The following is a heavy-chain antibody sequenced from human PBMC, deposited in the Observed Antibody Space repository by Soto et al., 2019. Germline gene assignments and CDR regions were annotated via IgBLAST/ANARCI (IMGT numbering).Heavy chain of an antibody. CDR1: GFTFSDYC. D-gene: IGHD1-26*01. Sequence: QVQLVESGGGLVKPGGSLRLSCAASGFTFSDYCMSWIRQAPGKGLEWVSYISSSGGNIYYADSVEGRFTISRDNAKNSLYLQMNGLRAEDTAVYYCARGREGDWYFDLWGRGTLVTVSS. CDR2: ISSSGGNI. CDR3: ARGREGDWYFDL. J-gene: IGHJ2*01. V-gene: IGHV3-11*01.